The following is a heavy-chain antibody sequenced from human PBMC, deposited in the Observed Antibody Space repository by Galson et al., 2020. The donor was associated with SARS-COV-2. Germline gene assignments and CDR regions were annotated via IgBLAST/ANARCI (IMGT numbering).Heavy chain of an antibody. CDR1: GYTFTGYY. D-gene: IGHD6-13*01. CDR2: INPNSGGT. V-gene: IGHV1-2*02. J-gene: IGHJ5*02. Sequence: ASVKVSCKASGYTFTGYYMHWVRQAPGQGLEWMGWINPNSGGTNYAQKFQGRVTMTRDTSISTAYMELSRLRSDDTAVYYCARDPSSSWYTWFDTWGPGTLVTVSS. CDR3: ARDPSSSWYTWFDT.